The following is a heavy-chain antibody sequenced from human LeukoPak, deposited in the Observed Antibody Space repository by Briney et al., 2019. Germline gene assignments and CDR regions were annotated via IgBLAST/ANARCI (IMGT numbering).Heavy chain of an antibody. CDR2: IKSDGSGT. D-gene: IGHD6-19*01. Sequence: QSGGSLRLSCTASGFTFSSYWMHWVRQAPGKGLVWVSRIKSDGSGTSYADSVKGRFTISRDNSKNTLYLQMNSLRAEDTAVYYCAKDLPRGWYHHNYFDYWGQGTLVTVSS. V-gene: IGHV3-74*01. CDR3: AKDLPRGWYHHNYFDY. CDR1: GFTFSSYW. J-gene: IGHJ4*02.